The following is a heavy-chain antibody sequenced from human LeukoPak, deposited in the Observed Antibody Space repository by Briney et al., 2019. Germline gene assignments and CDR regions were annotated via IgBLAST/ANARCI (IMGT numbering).Heavy chain of an antibody. CDR1: GGSISSYF. J-gene: IGHJ3*02. Sequence: SETLSLTCTVSGGSISSYFWSWVRQPPGKGLEWIGYIYYSGSTNYNPSLKSRVTISVDTSKNQFSLKLASVTTADTAVYYCARVEWFGELCPFDIWGQGTMVTVSS. D-gene: IGHD3-10*01. CDR2: IYYSGST. CDR3: ARVEWFGELCPFDI. V-gene: IGHV4-59*01.